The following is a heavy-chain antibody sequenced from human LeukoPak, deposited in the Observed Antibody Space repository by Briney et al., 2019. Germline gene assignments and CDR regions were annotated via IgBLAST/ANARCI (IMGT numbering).Heavy chain of an antibody. V-gene: IGHV4-59*08. CDR3: ARHDSGYYYYY. D-gene: IGHD3-22*01. CDR1: GGSISSYY. Sequence: SETLSLTCTVSGGSISSYYWSWIRQPPGKGLEWIGYIYYSGSTNYNPSLKSRVTISVDTSKNQFSLNLSSVTAADTAVYYCARHDSGYYYYYWGQGTLVTVSS. J-gene: IGHJ4*02. CDR2: IYYSGST.